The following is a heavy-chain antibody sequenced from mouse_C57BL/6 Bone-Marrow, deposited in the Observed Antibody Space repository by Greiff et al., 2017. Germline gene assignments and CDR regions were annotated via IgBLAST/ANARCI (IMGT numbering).Heavy chain of an antibody. CDR1: GFSLTSHG. CDR2: IWGDGST. J-gene: IGHJ3*01. V-gene: IGHV2-3*01. Sequence: VKLQEPGPGLVVPSQSLSITCTVSGFSLTSHGVSWVRQPPGKGLEWLGVIWGDGSTNYNSALISRLSISKDNSKSQVFLKLSSLQSDDTATYYCAKPGVERGFAYWGQGTLVTVSA. CDR3: AKPGVERGFAY. D-gene: IGHD1-3*01.